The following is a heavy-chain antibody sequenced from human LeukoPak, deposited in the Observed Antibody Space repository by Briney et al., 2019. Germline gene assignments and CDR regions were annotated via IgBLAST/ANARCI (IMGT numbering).Heavy chain of an antibody. Sequence: TSSETLSLTCTVSGGSISSSSYSWGWIRQPPGKGLEWIGSIYYSGTTYYNPSLKSRVTISVETSKIQFSLKLSSVAATDTAVYFCARLRFDFWSGYTHPYFDYWGQGTLVTVSS. CDR1: GGSISSSSYS. D-gene: IGHD3-3*01. V-gene: IGHV4-39*01. CDR2: IYYSGTT. CDR3: ARLRFDFWSGYTHPYFDY. J-gene: IGHJ4*02.